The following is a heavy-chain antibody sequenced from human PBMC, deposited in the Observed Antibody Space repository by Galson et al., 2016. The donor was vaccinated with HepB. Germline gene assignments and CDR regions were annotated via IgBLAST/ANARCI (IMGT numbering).Heavy chain of an antibody. Sequence: SVKVSCKASGGTFTSHVISWVRQAPGQGLEWMGGIIPMFATANYAQKFQGRVTVTADKSTNTAYMDLSSLRSEDTAVYYCARERDIVVVPAAIPSGMDVCGQGTTVTVSS. CDR3: ARERDIVVVPAAIPSGMDV. J-gene: IGHJ6*02. CDR1: GGTFTSHV. D-gene: IGHD2-2*01. V-gene: IGHV1-69*06. CDR2: IIPMFATA.